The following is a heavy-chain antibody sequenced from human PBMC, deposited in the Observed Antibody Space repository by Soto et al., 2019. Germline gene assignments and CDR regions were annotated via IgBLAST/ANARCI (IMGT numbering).Heavy chain of an antibody. V-gene: IGHV3-7*01. CDR1: GFTLSSYW. CDR3: AREVDNWFDP. Sequence: GGSLRLSCAASGFTLSSYWMSWVRQAPGKGLEWVANIKQDGSEKYYVDSVKGRFTISRDNAKNSLYLQMNSLRAEDTAVYYCAREVDNWFDPWGQGTLVTAPQ. CDR2: IKQDGSEK. J-gene: IGHJ5*02. D-gene: IGHD2-2*01.